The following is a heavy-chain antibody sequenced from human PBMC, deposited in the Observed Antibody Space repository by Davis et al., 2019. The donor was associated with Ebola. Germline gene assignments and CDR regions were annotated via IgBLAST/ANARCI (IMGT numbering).Heavy chain of an antibody. J-gene: IGHJ4*02. CDR3: ARGRLSFEAIDY. Sequence: SETLSLTCTVSGGSISSNNYYWGWIRQPPGKGLEWIGSIYYRGTTYSTPSLKSRVSISVDTSKNQFSLKLSSVSAADTAVYYCARGRLSFEAIDYWGQGTLVTVSS. V-gene: IGHV4-39*01. CDR2: IYYRGTT. D-gene: IGHD1-26*01. CDR1: GGSISSNNYY.